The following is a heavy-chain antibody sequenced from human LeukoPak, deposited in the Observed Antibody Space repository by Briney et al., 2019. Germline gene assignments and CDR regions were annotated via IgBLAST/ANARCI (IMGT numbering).Heavy chain of an antibody. CDR3: AKVTYYYYYYGMDV. CDR1: GFTFSSYA. Sequence: GGSLRLSCAASGFTFSSYAMSWVRQAPGKGLEWVSAISGSGGSTYYADSVKGRFTISRDNSKNTLYLQMNSLRAEDTAVYYCAKVTYYYYYYGMDVWGQGTTVTVSS. CDR2: ISGSGGST. J-gene: IGHJ6*02. V-gene: IGHV3-23*01.